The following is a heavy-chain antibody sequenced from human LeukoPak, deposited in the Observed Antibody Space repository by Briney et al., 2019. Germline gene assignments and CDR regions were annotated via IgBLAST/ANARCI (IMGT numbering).Heavy chain of an antibody. CDR2: INPNSGGT. CDR1: GFTFTAYY. J-gene: IGHJ4*02. CDR3: AREGNYGDFDY. D-gene: IGHD1-7*01. V-gene: IGHV1-2*06. Sequence: ASVKVSCKASGFTFTAYYMHWVRQAPGQGLEWMGRINPNSGGTDYAQKFQGRVTMTRDTSIDTAYMELSRLRSDDTAMYYCAREGNYGDFDYWGQGTLVTVSS.